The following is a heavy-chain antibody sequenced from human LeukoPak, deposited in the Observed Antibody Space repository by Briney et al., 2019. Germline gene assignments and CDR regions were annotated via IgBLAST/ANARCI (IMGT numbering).Heavy chain of an antibody. CDR2: IHYSGGP. J-gene: IGHJ4*02. V-gene: IGHV4-59*08. D-gene: IGHD3-16*01. CDR1: GGSITGYY. Sequence: TAETLSLTCTVSGGSITGYYWSWIRQPPGKGLEGIGNIHYSGGPKYNPSLKSRVTVSVDTSKNQFSLNLSSLTAADTAVYYCARHVGKWGFDFWGQGTLVTVSS. CDR3: ARHVGKWGFDF.